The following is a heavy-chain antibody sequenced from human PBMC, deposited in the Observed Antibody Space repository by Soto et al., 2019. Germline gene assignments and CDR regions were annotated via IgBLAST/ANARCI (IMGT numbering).Heavy chain of an antibody. CDR1: GFTFSSYG. J-gene: IGHJ4*02. Sequence: QVQLVESGGGVVQPGRSLRLSCAASGFTFSSYGMHWVRQAPGKGLEWVAVISYDGTKKYHADSVKGRFTISRDNSKNTLYLQVNSLRAEDTAVYYCARKPETGTTVPFDYWGQGTLVTVSS. CDR3: ARKPETGTTVPFDY. D-gene: IGHD1-1*01. V-gene: IGHV3-30*03. CDR2: ISYDGTKK.